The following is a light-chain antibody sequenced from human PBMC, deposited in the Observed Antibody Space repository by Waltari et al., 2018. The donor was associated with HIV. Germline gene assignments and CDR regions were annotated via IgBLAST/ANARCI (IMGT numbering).Light chain of an antibody. CDR3: NSRDSSGHHLV. CDR1: SSDIGAYNY. J-gene: IGLJ1*01. V-gene: IGLV2-14*03. Sequence: QSALTQAASVSGSPGQSITISCTGSSSDIGAYNYVSWYQQHPDKVPKLVIYEVSNRPSGISNRFSGSSAGNTASLTITGAQAEDEADYYCNSRDSSGHHLVFATGTTVTVL. CDR2: EVS.